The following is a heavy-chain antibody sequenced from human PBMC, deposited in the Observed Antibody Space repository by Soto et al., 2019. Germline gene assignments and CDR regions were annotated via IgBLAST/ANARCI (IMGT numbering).Heavy chain of an antibody. J-gene: IGHJ6*02. CDR3: ARSITIFGVTGYGMDV. V-gene: IGHV4-34*01. D-gene: IGHD3-3*01. Sequence: SETLSLTCAMYARSFSGYYWRWIRQPPGKGLEWIGEINHSGSTNYNPTLKSRVTISVDTSKNQFSLKLSSVTAADTAVYYFARSITIFGVTGYGMDVWGQGTTVTVSS. CDR1: ARSFSGYY. CDR2: INHSGST.